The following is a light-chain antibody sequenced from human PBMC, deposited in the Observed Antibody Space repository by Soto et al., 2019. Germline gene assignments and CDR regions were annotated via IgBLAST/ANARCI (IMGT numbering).Light chain of an antibody. J-gene: IGLJ2*01. CDR1: SSDVGGYNY. CDR3: SSYTSSSTYVV. CDR2: DVS. V-gene: IGLV2-14*01. Sequence: QSALTQHASVSGSPGQSITISCTGTSSDVGGYNYVSWYQQHPGKAPKLIIYDVSNRPSGVSNRFSGSKSGNTASLTISGLQADDEADYYCSSYTSSSTYVVFGGGTKLTVL.